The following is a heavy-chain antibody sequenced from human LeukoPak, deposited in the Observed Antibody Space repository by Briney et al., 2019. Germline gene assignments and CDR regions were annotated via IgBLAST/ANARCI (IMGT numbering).Heavy chain of an antibody. D-gene: IGHD5-18*01. Sequence: ASVKVSRKASGYTFTSYDINWVRQAPGQGLEWMGWMNPNSGNTGYAQKFQGRVTMTRNTSISTAYMELSSLRSEDTAVYYCARGWVQNWFDPWGQGTLVTVSS. J-gene: IGHJ5*02. CDR3: ARGWVQNWFDP. CDR1: GYTFTSYD. V-gene: IGHV1-8*01. CDR2: MNPNSGNT.